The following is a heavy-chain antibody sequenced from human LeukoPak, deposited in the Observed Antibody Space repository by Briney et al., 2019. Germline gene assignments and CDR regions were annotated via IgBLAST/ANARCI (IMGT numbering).Heavy chain of an antibody. V-gene: IGHV4-34*01. CDR3: ASRESPIGYYYGMDV. Sequence: SETLSLTCAAYGRSFSAHYWSWISQPPGKALEWVGEINHSGSTNYNPSLKSRVTISVDTSKNQFSLKLSSVTAADTAVYYCASRESPIGYYYGMDVWGQGTTVTVSS. CDR2: INHSGST. J-gene: IGHJ6*02. D-gene: IGHD5-24*01. CDR1: GRSFSAHY.